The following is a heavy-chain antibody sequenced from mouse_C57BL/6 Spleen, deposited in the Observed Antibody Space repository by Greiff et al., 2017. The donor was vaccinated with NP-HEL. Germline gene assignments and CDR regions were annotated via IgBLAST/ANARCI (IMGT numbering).Heavy chain of an antibody. Sequence: QVQLKEPGAELVMPGASVKLSCKASGYTFTSYWMHWVKQRPGQGLEWIGEIDPSDSYTNYNQKFKGKSTLTVDKSSSTAYMQLSSLTSEDSAVYYCARLPGTPFDYWGQGTTLTVSS. CDR1: GYTFTSYW. CDR3: ARLPGTPFDY. J-gene: IGHJ2*01. CDR2: IDPSDSYT. V-gene: IGHV1-69*01. D-gene: IGHD4-1*01.